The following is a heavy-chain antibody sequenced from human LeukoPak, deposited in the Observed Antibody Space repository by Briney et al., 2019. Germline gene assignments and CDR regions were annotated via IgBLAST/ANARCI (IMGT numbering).Heavy chain of an antibody. V-gene: IGHV4-59*08. Sequence: SETLSLTCTVSGDSIRSYYWNWIRRPPGKGLEWIGYIYYTGSTSYNPFLKSRVTISLDTSKSQFSLRLTSVTAADTAVYYCASHGSSGHDPLTWGQGTLVTVSS. J-gene: IGHJ4*01. CDR3: ASHGSSGHDPLT. D-gene: IGHD5-12*01. CDR1: GDSIRSYY. CDR2: IYYTGST.